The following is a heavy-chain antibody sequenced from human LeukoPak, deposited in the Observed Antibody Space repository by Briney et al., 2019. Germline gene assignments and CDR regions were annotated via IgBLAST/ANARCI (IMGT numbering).Heavy chain of an antibody. CDR3: AKSTLGYFQH. J-gene: IGHJ1*01. Sequence: SETLSLTCTVSGGSISSYYWSWIRQPPGKGLEWIGYIYYSGSTNYNPSLKSRVTISVDTSKNQFSLKLSSVTAADTAVYYCAKSTLGYFQHWGQGTLVTVSS. CDR2: IYYSGST. CDR1: GGSISSYY. V-gene: IGHV4-59*08. D-gene: IGHD2-2*01.